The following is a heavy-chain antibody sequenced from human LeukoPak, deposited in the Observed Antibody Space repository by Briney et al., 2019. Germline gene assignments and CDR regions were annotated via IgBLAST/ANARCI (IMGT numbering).Heavy chain of an antibody. J-gene: IGHJ3*01. V-gene: IGHV3-7*01. D-gene: IGHD6-6*01. CDR2: IKQDESEK. CDR1: GFTLSSYW. Sequence: GGSLRLSCAASGFTLSSYWMSWVRQAPGKGLEWVANIKQDESEKYYVDPVKGRFTISRDTAKNTLYLQINSSRDKDTDVYYCAGAGDRSSLPVWGEGTMVTVSS. CDR3: AGAGDRSSLPV.